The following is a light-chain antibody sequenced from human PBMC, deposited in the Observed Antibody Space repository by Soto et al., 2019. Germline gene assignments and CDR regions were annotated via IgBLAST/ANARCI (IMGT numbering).Light chain of an antibody. CDR3: QQYGSALWT. CDR1: QSVSSSY. Sequence: EIGLTQSPGTLSLSPGERATLSCRASQSVSSSYLAWYQQKPGQAPRLLIYGPSSRATGTPDRFSGSGSGTVFSLTISRLKPEDFAVYYCQQYGSALWTFGQGTKVEIK. J-gene: IGKJ1*01. CDR2: GPS. V-gene: IGKV3-20*01.